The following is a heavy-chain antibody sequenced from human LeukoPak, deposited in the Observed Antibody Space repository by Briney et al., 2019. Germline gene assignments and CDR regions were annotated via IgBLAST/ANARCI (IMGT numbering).Heavy chain of an antibody. CDR3: ATGRYCSGTTCYSSLDF. CDR2: IHPGDSNT. V-gene: IGHV5-51*01. J-gene: IGHJ4*02. D-gene: IGHD2-15*01. Sequence: GESLKISCKGSGYSFTNYWIAWVRQMPGKGLEWMGIIHPGDSNTRYSPSFQGQVTVSVDKSITTAYLQWSSLKASDTAVYYCATGRYCSGTTCYSSLDFWGQGTLVTVSS. CDR1: GYSFTNYW.